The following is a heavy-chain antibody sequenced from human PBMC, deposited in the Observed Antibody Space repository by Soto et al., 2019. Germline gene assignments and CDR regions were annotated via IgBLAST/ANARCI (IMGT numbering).Heavy chain of an antibody. CDR1: GFRFWTYS. CDR2: ISGDGSAT. Sequence: EVKLLESGGGLVQPGESLRLSCAASGFRFWTYSMSWDRQAPGKGLEWVSGISGDGSATSYADSLKGRFTVSRDNSKDTLFLQMNTLRVEDTAVYYCAKTRLYDNNDYHRDGFDVWGPGTAVTVS. V-gene: IGHV3-23*01. J-gene: IGHJ3*01. CDR3: AKTRLYDNNDYHRDGFDV. D-gene: IGHD5-12*01.